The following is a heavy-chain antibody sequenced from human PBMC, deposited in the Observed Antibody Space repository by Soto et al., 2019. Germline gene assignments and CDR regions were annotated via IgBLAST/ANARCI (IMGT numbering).Heavy chain of an antibody. CDR2: IYYSGST. CDR3: ARATDWFDP. V-gene: IGHV4-59*01. CDR1: GGSISSYY. J-gene: IGHJ5*02. Sequence: SETLSLTCTVSGGSISSYYWIWIRQPPGKGLEWIGYIYYSGSTNYNPSLKSRVTISVDTSKNQFSLKLSSVTAADTAVYYCARATDWFDPWGQGTLVTVSS.